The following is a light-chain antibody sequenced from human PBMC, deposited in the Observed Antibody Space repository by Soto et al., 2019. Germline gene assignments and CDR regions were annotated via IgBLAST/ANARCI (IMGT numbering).Light chain of an antibody. J-gene: IGKJ1*01. V-gene: IGKV1-39*01. Sequence: DIQMTQSPSSPSASVGDRVTITCRASQSISSYLNWYQQKPGKAPKLLIYAASTLQSGVPSRFSGSGSGTDFTLIISSLQPEDFATYYCQQSYNTLWTFGQGTKVEI. CDR3: QQSYNTLWT. CDR2: AAS. CDR1: QSISSY.